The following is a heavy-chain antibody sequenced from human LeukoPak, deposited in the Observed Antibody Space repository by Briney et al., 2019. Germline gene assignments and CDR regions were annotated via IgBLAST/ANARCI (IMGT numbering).Heavy chain of an antibody. CDR2: ISSSSSTI. D-gene: IGHD1-26*01. Sequence: GGSLRLSCGASGFSLSRYSRNWVRQAGGRGGEGVSYISSSSSTIYYADSVKGRFTISRDNAKNSLYLQMNSLRAEDTAVYYCARVVGATGINYWGQGTLVTVSS. V-gene: IGHV3-48*01. CDR1: GFSLSRYS. CDR3: ARVVGATGINY. J-gene: IGHJ4*02.